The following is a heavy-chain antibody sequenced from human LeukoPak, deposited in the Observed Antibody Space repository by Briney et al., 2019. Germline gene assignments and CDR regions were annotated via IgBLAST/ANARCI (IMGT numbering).Heavy chain of an antibody. J-gene: IGHJ4*02. V-gene: IGHV4-39*01. CDR3: ARHDYGDYALHFDY. CDR2: IYYSGST. Sequence: SETLSLTCTVSGGSISSSSYYWGWIRQPPGKGLEWIGSIYYSGSTYYNPSLKSRVTISVDTSKNQFSLKLSSVTAADTAVYYCARHDYGDYALHFDYWGQGTLVTVSS. D-gene: IGHD4-17*01. CDR1: GGSISSSSYY.